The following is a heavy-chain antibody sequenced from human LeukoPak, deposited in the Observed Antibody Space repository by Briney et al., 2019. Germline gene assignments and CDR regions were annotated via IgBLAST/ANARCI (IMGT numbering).Heavy chain of an antibody. V-gene: IGHV4-59*01. J-gene: IGHJ4*02. CDR1: GGSISSYY. D-gene: IGHD5-12*01. CDR3: ARGDSGYDYWYFDY. Sequence: SETLSLTCTVSGGSISSYYWSWIRQPPGKGLEWIGYIYYSGSTNYNPSLKSRVTISVDTSKNQFSLKLSSVTAADTAVYYCARGDSGYDYWYFDYWGQGTLVTVSS. CDR2: IYYSGST.